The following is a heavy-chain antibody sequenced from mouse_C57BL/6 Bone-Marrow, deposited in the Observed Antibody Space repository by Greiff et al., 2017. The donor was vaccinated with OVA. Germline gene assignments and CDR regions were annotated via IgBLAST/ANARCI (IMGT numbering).Heavy chain of an antibody. J-gene: IGHJ3*01. CDR3: TTHPLRVSLFAY. CDR2: IDPENGAT. V-gene: IGHV14-4*01. Sequence: DVKLVESGAELVRPGASVKLSCTASGFNIKDDYMHWVKQRPEQGLEWIGWIDPENGATEYASKFQGKATITADTSSNPAYLQLRSLTSASTSVSYCTTHPLRVSLFAYWGPVTLVTVSA. D-gene: IGHD6-1*01. CDR1: GFNIKDDY.